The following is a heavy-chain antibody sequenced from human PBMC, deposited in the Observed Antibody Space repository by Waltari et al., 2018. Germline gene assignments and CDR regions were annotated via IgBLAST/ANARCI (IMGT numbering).Heavy chain of an antibody. V-gene: IGHV1-69*13. CDR2: ISPIFGTA. CDR3: ARDPGGWNYGDIDY. Sequence: QVQLVQSGAEVKKPGSSVKVSCKASGGTFSSYAISWVRQAPGQGLEWMGRISPIFGTANYAQKFQGRVTITADKSTSTAYMELSSLRSEDTAVYYCARDPGGWNYGDIDYWGQGTLVTVSS. D-gene: IGHD4-17*01. CDR1: GGTFSSYA. J-gene: IGHJ4*02.